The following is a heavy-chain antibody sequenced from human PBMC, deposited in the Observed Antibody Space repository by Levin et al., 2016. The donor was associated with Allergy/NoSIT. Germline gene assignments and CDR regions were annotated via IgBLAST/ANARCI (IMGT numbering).Heavy chain of an antibody. J-gene: IGHJ4*02. Sequence: SETLSLTCAVSGASINTYDYYWSWIRQRPGEGLEWIGYIHYTGPTYYHPSLTSRATISVDTSGGQFFLRLSSVTAADTAVYYCAREEASYYDRSGLDYWGRGTLVTVSS. CDR2: IHYTGPT. D-gene: IGHD3-22*01. CDR1: GASINTYDYY. V-gene: IGHV4-30-4*01. CDR3: AREEASYYDRSGLDY.